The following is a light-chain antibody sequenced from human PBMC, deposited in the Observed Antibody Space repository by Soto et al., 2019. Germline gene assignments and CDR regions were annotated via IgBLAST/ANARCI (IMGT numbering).Light chain of an antibody. CDR3: QQYGSSPLT. V-gene: IGKV3-20*01. CDR1: QSVSSSY. J-gene: IGKJ4*01. Sequence: EIVLTQSPGTLSLSPGEGATLSCRASQSVSSSYLAWYQQKPGQAPRLLIYGASSRATGIPDRFSGSGSGTDFTLTISRLEPVDFAVYYCQQYGSSPLTFGGGTKVEIK. CDR2: GAS.